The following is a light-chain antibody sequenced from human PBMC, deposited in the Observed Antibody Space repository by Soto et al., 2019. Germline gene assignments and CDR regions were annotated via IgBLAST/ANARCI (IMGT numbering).Light chain of an antibody. J-gene: IGKJ4*01. CDR2: GAS. Sequence: EIVKTQSPGTLSVSTGEGATLSCRASQSVDSNLAWYQQKPGQAPRLLIYGASTRATGIPDRFRGSGSGTEFTLTISSLQSEDFAVYYCQQYDSWPLTFGGGTKVEIK. CDR3: QQYDSWPLT. CDR1: QSVDSN. V-gene: IGKV3D-15*01.